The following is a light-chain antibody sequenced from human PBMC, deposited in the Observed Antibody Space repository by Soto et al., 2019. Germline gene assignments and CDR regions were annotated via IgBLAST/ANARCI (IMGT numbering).Light chain of an antibody. J-gene: IGLJ3*02. Sequence: QSVLTQPASVSGSPGQSITVSCTGTSSDVGAYNLVSWYQQHPGKAPRLIIYEGTKRPSGISDRFSGSKSDNTASLTISGPRAEDEAHYHCCSYAGSRTFVFGGGTK. CDR3: CSYAGSRTFV. V-gene: IGLV2-23*01. CDR2: EGT. CDR1: SSDVGAYNL.